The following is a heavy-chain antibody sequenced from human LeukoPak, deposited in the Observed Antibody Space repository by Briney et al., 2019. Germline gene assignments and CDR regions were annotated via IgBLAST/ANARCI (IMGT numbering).Heavy chain of an antibody. CDR2: IYYGGST. J-gene: IGHJ3*01. D-gene: IGHD3-3*01. CDR1: GGSISSYY. CDR3: SRHEWRDAFDL. Sequence: PSETLSLTCTVSGGSISSYYWSWIRQPPGNRPEWIGSIYYGGSTYYNPSLKSRVTISVDTSKKQFSLRLTSVTAADTAVYFCSRHEWRDAFDLWGQGTMVTVSS. V-gene: IGHV4-39*01.